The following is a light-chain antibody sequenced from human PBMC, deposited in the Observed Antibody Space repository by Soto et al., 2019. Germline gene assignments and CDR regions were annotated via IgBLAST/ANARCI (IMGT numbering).Light chain of an antibody. CDR1: SSDVGGYNY. CDR3: CSYAGSYTLV. Sequence: QSALTQPRSVSGSPGQSVTISCTGTSSDVGGYNYVSWYQRHPGKAPKLMIYDVSKRPSGVPDRFSGSKSGNTASLTISGIQAEDEADYYCCSYAGSYTLVFGGGTQLTVL. CDR2: DVS. J-gene: IGLJ3*02. V-gene: IGLV2-11*01.